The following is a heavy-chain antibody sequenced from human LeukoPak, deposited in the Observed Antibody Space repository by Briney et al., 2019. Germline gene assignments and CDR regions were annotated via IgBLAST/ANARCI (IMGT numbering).Heavy chain of an antibody. V-gene: IGHV4-30-4*01. CDR3: ARLSGSGSYYQYYYYGMDV. CDR2: MYSSGST. CDR1: GGSISSGDYY. D-gene: IGHD3-10*01. Sequence: SETLSLTCTVSGGSISSGDYYWSWIRQPPGKGLEWIGYMYSSGSTYYNPSLMSRITMSADTSKNQFSLKLSSVTAADTAVYYCARLSGSGSYYQYYYYGMDVWGQGTRSPSP. J-gene: IGHJ6*02.